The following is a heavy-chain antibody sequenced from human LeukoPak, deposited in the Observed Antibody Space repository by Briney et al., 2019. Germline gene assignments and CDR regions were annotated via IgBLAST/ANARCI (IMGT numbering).Heavy chain of an antibody. Sequence: SVKVSCKASGGTFSSYAISWVRQAPGQGLEWMGGIIPIFGTANYAQKFQGRVTITADESTSTAYMELSSLRSEDTAVYHCASYGSGSDFDAFDIWGQGTMVTVPS. CDR3: ASYGSGSDFDAFDI. J-gene: IGHJ3*02. V-gene: IGHV1-69*01. D-gene: IGHD3-10*01. CDR2: IIPIFGTA. CDR1: GGTFSSYA.